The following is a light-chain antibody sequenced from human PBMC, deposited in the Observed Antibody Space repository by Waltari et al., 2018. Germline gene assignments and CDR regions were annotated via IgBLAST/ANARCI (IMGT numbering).Light chain of an antibody. CDR2: ETS. J-gene: IGKJ4*01. CDR3: QQYNSYST. V-gene: IGKV1-5*03. Sequence: DIQMTQSPSTLSASVGDRVTISCRASRTIRTWWAWYQQKPGKAPKLLIYETSRLESGVPSRFSGSGSGTVCTRTISSLQPDDFATYYCQQYNSYSTFGGGTKVEIK. CDR1: RTIRTW.